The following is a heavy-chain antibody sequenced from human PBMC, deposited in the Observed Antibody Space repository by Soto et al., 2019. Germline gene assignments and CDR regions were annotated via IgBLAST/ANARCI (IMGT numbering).Heavy chain of an antibody. V-gene: IGHV3-21*01. CDR1: GYSFSTYA. Sequence: GGSLRLSCAASGYSFSTYAINWVRQAPGKGLEWVSAISASSGCTYYADSVKGRFTISRDNAKNSLYLQMNSLRAEDTAVYYCARDWGNYQNHFDYWGQGTLVTVSS. CDR2: ISASSGCT. D-gene: IGHD3-16*02. CDR3: ARDWGNYQNHFDY. J-gene: IGHJ4*02.